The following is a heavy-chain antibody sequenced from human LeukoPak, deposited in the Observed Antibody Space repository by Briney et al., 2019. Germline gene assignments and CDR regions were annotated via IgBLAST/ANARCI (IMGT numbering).Heavy chain of an antibody. V-gene: IGHV4-59*08. J-gene: IGHJ4*02. CDR3: ARHDGRGYFDY. Sequence: PSETLSLTCTVSGGSISGYYWSWIRKPPGKGLEWIGYIYYSGSTNYNPSLKSRVTISVDTSKNQFSLKLSSVTAADTAVYYCARHDGRGYFDYWGQGTLVTVSS. CDR2: IYYSGST. CDR1: GGSISGYY. D-gene: IGHD5-12*01.